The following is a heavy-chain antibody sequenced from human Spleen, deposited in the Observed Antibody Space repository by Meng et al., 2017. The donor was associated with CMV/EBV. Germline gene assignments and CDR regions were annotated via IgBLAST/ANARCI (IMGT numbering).Heavy chain of an antibody. V-gene: IGHV4-39*01. J-gene: IGHJ4*02. Sequence: SGGSLRDSRFFWGWIREAPGEGLDWIGSISYTGNTYYSPALKSRVPISADAAKNQFALKLASVTAADTAVFYCARHTQHSTTSPFDYWGQGTLVTVSS. CDR1: GGSLRDSRFF. CDR2: ISYTGNT. CDR3: ARHTQHSTTSPFDY. D-gene: IGHD2-2*01.